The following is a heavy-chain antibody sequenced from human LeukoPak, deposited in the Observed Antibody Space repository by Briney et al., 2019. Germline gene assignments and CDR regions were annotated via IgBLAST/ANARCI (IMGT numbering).Heavy chain of an antibody. Sequence: GGSLRLSCAASGFTFSDYYMSWIRQAPGKGLEWVSYISSSGSTIYYADSVKGRFTISRDNAKNSLYLQMNSLRAEDTAVYYCAHPYYYDSSGYHYDAFDIWGQGTMVTVSA. CDR3: AHPYYYDSSGYHYDAFDI. V-gene: IGHV3-11*01. CDR2: ISSSGSTI. D-gene: IGHD3-22*01. J-gene: IGHJ3*02. CDR1: GFTFSDYY.